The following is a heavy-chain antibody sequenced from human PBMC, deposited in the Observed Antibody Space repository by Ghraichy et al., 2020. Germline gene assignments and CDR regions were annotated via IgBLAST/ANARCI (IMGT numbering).Heavy chain of an antibody. D-gene: IGHD3-16*01. CDR2: ISSSSSTV. CDR1: GFTFSSFS. V-gene: IGHV3-48*02. CDR3: VRGDYDYVWCSYNFDY. J-gene: IGHJ4*02. Sequence: GGSLRLSCAASGFTFSSFSMTWVRQAPGKGLEWISNISSSSSTVYYADSVKGRFIISRDNAKNSLYLQMDSVRDEDTAVYYCVRGDYDYVWCSYNFDYVGQGTLVTVSS.